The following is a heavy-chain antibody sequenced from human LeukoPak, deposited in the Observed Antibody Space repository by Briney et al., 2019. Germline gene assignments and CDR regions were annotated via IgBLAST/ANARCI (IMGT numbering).Heavy chain of an antibody. CDR3: ARDPFSYGWRGIDY. J-gene: IGHJ4*02. CDR1: GYTFTSYY. Sequence: ASVKVPCKASGYTFTSYYMHWVRQAPRQGLEWMGIINPSGGSTSYAQKFQGRVTMTRDMSTSTVYMELSSLRSEDTAVYYCARDPFSYGWRGIDYWGQGTLVTVSS. CDR2: INPSGGST. V-gene: IGHV1-46*01. D-gene: IGHD5-18*01.